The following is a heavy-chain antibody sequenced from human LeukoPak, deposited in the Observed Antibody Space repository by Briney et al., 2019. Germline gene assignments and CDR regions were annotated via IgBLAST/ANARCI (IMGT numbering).Heavy chain of an antibody. J-gene: IGHJ4*02. V-gene: IGHV3-15*07. Sequence: GGSLRLSCAASGFTFSNAWVNWVRQAPGKGLEWVGRIMRKADGGIIDYAAPVKGRFTISRDDSKNTLCLQMNSLKTEDTGVYYCTTCMTTVTPGPDYWGQGTLVTVSS. D-gene: IGHD4-17*01. CDR2: IMRKADGGII. CDR3: TTCMTTVTPGPDY. CDR1: GFTFSNAW.